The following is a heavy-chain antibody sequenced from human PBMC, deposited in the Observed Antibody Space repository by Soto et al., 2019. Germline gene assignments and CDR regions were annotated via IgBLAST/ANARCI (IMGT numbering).Heavy chain of an antibody. Sequence: PSETLSLTCTVSGGSISSYYWSWIRQPPGKGLEWIGYIYYSGSTNYNPSLKSRVTISVDTSKNQFSLKLSSVTAADTAVYYCARVTAAMVRGVTYYFDYWGQGTLVTVSS. CDR3: ARVTAAMVRGVTYYFDY. J-gene: IGHJ4*02. V-gene: IGHV4-59*01. CDR2: IYYSGST. D-gene: IGHD3-10*01. CDR1: GGSISSYY.